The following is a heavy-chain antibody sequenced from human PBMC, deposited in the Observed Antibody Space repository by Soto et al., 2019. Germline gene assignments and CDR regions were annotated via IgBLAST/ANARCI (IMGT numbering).Heavy chain of an antibody. CDR3: STSVYCSTTRCYYYYGLDV. V-gene: IGHV1-69*01. Sequence: QVQLVQSGAEVKKPGSSVKVSCKVSGGTFSSHSINWVRQAPGQGPEWMGGIIPIFGTENYAQNFQGRVTITANESTSTEYMELSSMPSEDTALYYCSTSVYCSTTRCYYYYGLDVWGQGTTVIVSS. CDR2: IIPIFGTE. D-gene: IGHD2-2*01. J-gene: IGHJ6*02. CDR1: GGTFSSHS.